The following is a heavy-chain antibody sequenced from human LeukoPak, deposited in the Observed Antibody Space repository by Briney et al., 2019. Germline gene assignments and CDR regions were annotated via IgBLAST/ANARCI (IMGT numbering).Heavy chain of an antibody. CDR3: ARDHSIDDKSWWLDP. CDR1: GDTFTRNW. CDR2: INPTGDCT. Sequence: ASVKVSCKTSGDTFTRNWMHWIRQGPGQGLEWMGVINPTGDCTMYAQKFQGRVIVTRDMSSNTDYMELGSLRSDDTAVYYCARDHSIDDKSWWLDPWGQGTLVTVSS. J-gene: IGHJ5*02. V-gene: IGHV1-46*01. D-gene: IGHD1-1*01.